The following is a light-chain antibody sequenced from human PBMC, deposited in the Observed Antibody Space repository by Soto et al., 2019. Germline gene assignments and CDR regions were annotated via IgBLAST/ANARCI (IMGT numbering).Light chain of an antibody. CDR1: QSVSSS. CDR3: QQHSNWPLT. J-gene: IGKJ4*01. V-gene: IGKV3-11*01. CDR2: DAS. Sequence: EIVLIQSPATLSLSPGERATLSCRASQSVSSSLAWYQQNPGQAPRLLIFDASNRATGIPVRFSGSGSGTDFTLTISILEPEDFTVYYCQQHSNWPLTFGGGTRVEIK.